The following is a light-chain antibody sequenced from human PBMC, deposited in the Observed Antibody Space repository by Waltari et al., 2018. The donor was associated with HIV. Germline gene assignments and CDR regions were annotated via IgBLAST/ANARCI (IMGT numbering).Light chain of an antibody. Sequence: DIVLTQSPATLALSPGDRATLSCRASQGVSNYLACDQQQPGQAPRLLVYDASNRATGIQARFTGSESAEDFTLSSSCLEPEDFAVYYCQQRYTWVDTFGQGTQLELK. CDR3: QQRYTWVDT. J-gene: IGKJ2*01. CDR1: QGVSNY. CDR2: DAS. V-gene: IGKV3-11*01.